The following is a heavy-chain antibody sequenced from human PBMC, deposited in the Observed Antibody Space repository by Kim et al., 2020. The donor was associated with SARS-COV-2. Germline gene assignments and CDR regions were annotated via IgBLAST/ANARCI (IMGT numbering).Heavy chain of an antibody. D-gene: IGHD5-12*01. Sequence: YYADSVQGRFTISRDKTKNTLYLQMNSLRAEDTAVYYGAKDRPSRDGYNHWGQGTLVTVSS. J-gene: IGHJ4*02. CDR3: AKDRPSRDGYNH. V-gene: IGHV3-23*01.